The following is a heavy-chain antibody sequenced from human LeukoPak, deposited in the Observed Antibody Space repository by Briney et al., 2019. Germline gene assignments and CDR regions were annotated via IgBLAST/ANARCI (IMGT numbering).Heavy chain of an antibody. Sequence: GASVNVSCKASSYTFPNYAISWVRQAPGQGLEWMGWISAYNGNTNYAQNFQGRVTMTRDPSTSTAYMELRSLRSDDTAVYYCAREANYDDAPDAFDFWGQGTMVTVSS. J-gene: IGHJ3*01. D-gene: IGHD3-22*01. CDR2: ISAYNGNT. V-gene: IGHV1-18*01. CDR1: SYTFPNYA. CDR3: AREANYDDAPDAFDF.